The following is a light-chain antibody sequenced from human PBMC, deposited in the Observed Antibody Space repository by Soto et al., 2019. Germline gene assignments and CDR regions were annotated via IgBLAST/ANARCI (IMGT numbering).Light chain of an antibody. Sequence: DIHLTQSPSLLSASVGDRVTITCRASQDIGNFLAWYQQKPGKAPKLLIYVASSLQSGVPSRFSGSGSGTEFTLTIRSLQPEDFATYYCQQSYITPFAFGPGTKVDI. V-gene: IGKV1-39*01. J-gene: IGKJ3*01. CDR3: QQSYITPFA. CDR2: VAS. CDR1: QDIGNF.